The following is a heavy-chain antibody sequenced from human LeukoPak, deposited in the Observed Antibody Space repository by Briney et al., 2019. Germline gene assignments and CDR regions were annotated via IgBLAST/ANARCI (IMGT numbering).Heavy chain of an antibody. CDR1: GFTFSNYA. J-gene: IGHJ6*03. CDR2: ISSSSSTI. Sequence: GGSPRLSCAASGFTFSNYAMNWVRQAPGKGLEWVSYISSSSSTIYYADSMKGRFTISGDNAKNSLYLQMNSLRDEDTAVYYCKGSSWYNYYYMDVWGKGTTVTVSS. D-gene: IGHD6-13*01. V-gene: IGHV3-48*02. CDR3: KGSSWYNYYYMDV.